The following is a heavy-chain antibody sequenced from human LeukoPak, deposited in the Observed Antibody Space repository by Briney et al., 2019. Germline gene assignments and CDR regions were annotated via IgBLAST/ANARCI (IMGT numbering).Heavy chain of an antibody. V-gene: IGHV4-39*07. CDR1: GGSISSSSYY. CDR3: AREWGGSYSHMDV. D-gene: IGHD1-26*01. Sequence: SETLSLTCTVSGGSISSSSYYWGWIRQPPGKGLEWIGSIYYSGSTYYNPSLKSRVTISVDTSRNQFSLKLSSVTAADTAVYYCAREWGGSYSHMDVWGKGTTVTVSS. CDR2: IYYSGST. J-gene: IGHJ6*03.